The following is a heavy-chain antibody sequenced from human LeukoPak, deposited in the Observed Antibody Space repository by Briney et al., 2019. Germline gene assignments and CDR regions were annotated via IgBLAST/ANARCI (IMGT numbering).Heavy chain of an antibody. CDR1: GGSFSGYY. CDR2: INHSGST. J-gene: IGHJ4*02. CDR3: AQYTITGTNY. D-gene: IGHD1-20*01. Sequence: SETLSLTCAVYGGSFSGYYWSWIRQPPGKGLEWIGEINHSGSTNYNPSLKSRVTISVDTSKNQFSLKLSSVTAADTAVYYCAQYTITGTNYWGQGTLVTVSS. V-gene: IGHV4-34*01.